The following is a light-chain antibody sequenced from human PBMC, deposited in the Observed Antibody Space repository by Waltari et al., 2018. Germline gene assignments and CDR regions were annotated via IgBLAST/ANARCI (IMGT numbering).Light chain of an antibody. J-gene: IGLJ3*02. CDR3: SSFTSSNTWV. CDR2: EVT. V-gene: IGLV2-18*02. Sequence: QSALTQPASVSGPPGQSTIISCTGPSNEVGSYNRVSWHQQPPGTVPKLMIYEVTHRPPRGPDRCSGSKSGNTASLTITGLQAEDEADYYCSSFTSSNTWVYCGGTNLAVL. CDR1: SNEVGSYNR.